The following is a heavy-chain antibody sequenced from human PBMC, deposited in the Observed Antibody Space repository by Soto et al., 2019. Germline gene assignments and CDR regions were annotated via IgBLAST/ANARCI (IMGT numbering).Heavy chain of an antibody. D-gene: IGHD3-10*01. V-gene: IGHV3-9*01. Sequence: DVQLVESGGGLVQPGRSLRLSCAASGFTFDDYAMHWVRQAPGKGLEWVSGISWNSGSIGYADSVKGRFTISRDNAKNSLYLQMNSLRAEDTALYYCANDMDIRITMVRGGFDYWGQGTLVTVSS. CDR3: ANDMDIRITMVRGGFDY. CDR2: ISWNSGSI. CDR1: GFTFDDYA. J-gene: IGHJ4*02.